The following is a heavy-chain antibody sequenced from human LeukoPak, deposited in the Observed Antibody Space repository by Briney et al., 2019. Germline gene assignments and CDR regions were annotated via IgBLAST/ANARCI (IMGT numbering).Heavy chain of an antibody. CDR1: GFTFSSYG. V-gene: IGHV3-23*01. CDR2: ISGGGDDT. CDR3: AKDGASSSGWYAFDP. Sequence: GGSLRLSCAASGFTFSSYGMTWVRQAPGKGLEWVSIISGGGDDTYYADSVKGRFTISRDNSKNTLYLQMNSLRAEDTAVYYCAKDGASSSGWYAFDPWGQGTLVTVSS. D-gene: IGHD6-19*01. J-gene: IGHJ5*02.